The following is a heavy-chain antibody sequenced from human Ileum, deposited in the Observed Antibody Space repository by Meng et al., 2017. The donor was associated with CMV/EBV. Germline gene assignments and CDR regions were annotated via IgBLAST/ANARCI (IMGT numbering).Heavy chain of an antibody. Sequence: VRLVQSGGGAGQPGGSLRLSCQASEFTFSKYLMHWVRQAPGKGLVWVTRINFDGSSTDYADSVKGRFTTSRDNTKTSIYLDLNSLRGEDTAVYYCACAVTVPSLEYFQYWGQGTLVTVSS. J-gene: IGHJ1*01. CDR3: ACAVTVPSLEYFQY. CDR1: EFTFSKYL. V-gene: IGHV3-74*01. CDR2: INFDGSST. D-gene: IGHD2-21*02.